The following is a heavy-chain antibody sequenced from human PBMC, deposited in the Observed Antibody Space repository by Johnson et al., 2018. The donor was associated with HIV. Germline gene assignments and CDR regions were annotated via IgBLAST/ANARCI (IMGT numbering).Heavy chain of an antibody. D-gene: IGHD6-13*01. CDR1: AFSFSGYA. V-gene: IGHV3-30-3*01. CDR3: ARGKGASAGLDAFDI. CDR2: VSYDGSNK. J-gene: IGHJ3*02. Sequence: QVQLVESGGGVVQPGRSLRLSCTSAFSFSGYAMHWVRQAPGKGLEWVAVVSYDGSNKYYADSVKGRFTISRDNSKNTLYLQMNSLRAEDTALYFCARGKGASAGLDAFDIWGQGIMVTVSS.